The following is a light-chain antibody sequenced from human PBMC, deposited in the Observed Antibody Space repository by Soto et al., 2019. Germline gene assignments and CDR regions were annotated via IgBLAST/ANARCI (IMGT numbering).Light chain of an antibody. J-gene: IGLJ1*01. V-gene: IGLV2-18*02. CDR1: CNDVGSYNR. Sequence: QSEVTRHPSVSGSPGQSVAMSCTGTCNDVGSYNRVSWYQQPPGAAPKLMIYEVSNRPSGVPDRFSGSKSGNTASLTISGLQAEDEADYYCNSYTGSSTYVFGTGTKVTVL. CDR2: EVS. CDR3: NSYTGSSTYV.